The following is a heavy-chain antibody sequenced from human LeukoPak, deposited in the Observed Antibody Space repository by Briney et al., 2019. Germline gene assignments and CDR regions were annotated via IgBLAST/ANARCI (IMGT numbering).Heavy chain of an antibody. CDR1: GFTFSDYY. CDR2: ISSSSSYI. Sequence: PGGSLRLSCAASGFTFSDYYMNWVRQAPGKGLEWVSSISSSSSYIYYADSVKGRFTISRDNAKNSLYLQMNSLRAEDTAVYYCARVRYSSSSHWFDPWGQGTLVTVSS. V-gene: IGHV3-21*01. CDR3: ARVRYSSSSHWFDP. J-gene: IGHJ5*02. D-gene: IGHD6-6*01.